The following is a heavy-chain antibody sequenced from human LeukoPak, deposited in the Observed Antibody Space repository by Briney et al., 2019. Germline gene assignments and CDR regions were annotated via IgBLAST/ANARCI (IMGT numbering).Heavy chain of an antibody. CDR1: GFIFSIYT. CDR3: AKDTSYHGY. CDR2: IAGSSDST. Sequence: GGSLRLSCAASGFIFSIYTMNWVRQAPGKGLEWVSGIAGSSDSTYYADSVKGRFTISRDSSKNTLYLQMNSLRAEDTAVYYCAKDTSYHGYWGQGTLVTVSS. J-gene: IGHJ4*02. V-gene: IGHV3-23*01. D-gene: IGHD3-16*02.